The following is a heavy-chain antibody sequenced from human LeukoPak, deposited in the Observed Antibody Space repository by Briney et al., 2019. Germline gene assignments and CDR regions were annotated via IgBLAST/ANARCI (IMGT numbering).Heavy chain of an antibody. V-gene: IGHV3-23*01. CDR1: GFTFSSYA. D-gene: IGHD6-19*01. J-gene: IGHJ3*02. CDR2: ISGSGGST. CDR3: AKISGWYNAFDI. Sequence: TGGSLRLSCAASGFTFSSYAMSWVRQAPGKGLEWVSAISGSGGSTYYADSVKGRFTISRDNSKNTLYLQMNSLRAEDTAVYYCAKISGWYNAFDIWGQGTMVTVSS.